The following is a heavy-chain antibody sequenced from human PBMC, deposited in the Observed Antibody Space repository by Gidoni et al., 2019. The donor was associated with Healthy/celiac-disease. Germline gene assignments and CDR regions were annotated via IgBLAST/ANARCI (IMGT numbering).Heavy chain of an antibody. D-gene: IGHD2-8*01. Sequence: SSYGMHWVRQAPGKGLEWVAVISYDGSNKNYADSVKGRFTISRDNSKNTLYLQMNSLRAEDTAVYYCAKDTEGSTHAWGQGTLVTVSS. CDR2: ISYDGSNK. J-gene: IGHJ4*02. CDR3: AKDTEGSTHA. CDR1: SSYG. V-gene: IGHV3-30*18.